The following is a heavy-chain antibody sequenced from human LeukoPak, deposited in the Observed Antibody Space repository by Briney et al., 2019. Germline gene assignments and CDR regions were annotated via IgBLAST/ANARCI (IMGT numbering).Heavy chain of an antibody. J-gene: IGHJ4*02. CDR1: GYSISSGYY. CDR2: IYHSGST. V-gene: IGHV4-38-2*02. D-gene: IGHD3-10*01. Sequence: SETLSLTCTVSGYSISSGYYWGWIRQPPGKGLEWIGSIYHSGSTYYNPPLKSRVTISVDTSKNQFSLKLSSVTAADTAVYYCARDGAVLLWFGELSRWGQGTLVTVSS. CDR3: ARDGAVLLWFGELSR.